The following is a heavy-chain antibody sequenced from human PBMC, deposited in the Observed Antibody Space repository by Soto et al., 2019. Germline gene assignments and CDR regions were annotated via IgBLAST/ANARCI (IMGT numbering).Heavy chain of an antibody. Sequence: PSETLSLTCAVSGGSISSSNWWGWVRQPPGKGLEWIGEIYHSGSTNYNPSLKSRVTISVDKSKNQFSLKLSSVTAADTAVYYCARTYSSSWYSWFDPWGQGTLVTVSS. V-gene: IGHV4-4*02. CDR1: GGSISSSNW. CDR3: ARTYSSSWYSWFDP. J-gene: IGHJ5*02. CDR2: IYHSGST. D-gene: IGHD6-13*01.